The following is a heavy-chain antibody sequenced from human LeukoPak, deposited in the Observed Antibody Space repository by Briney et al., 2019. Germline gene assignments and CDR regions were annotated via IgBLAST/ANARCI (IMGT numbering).Heavy chain of an antibody. CDR2: IYYSGST. Sequence: PSETLSLTCTVSGGSISSYYWSWIRQPPGKGLEWIGYIYYSGSTNYNPSLKSRVTISVDTSKNQFSLKLSSVTAADTAVYYCARHSARGITGFGNWGQGTLVTVSS. V-gene: IGHV4-59*08. D-gene: IGHD1-20*01. CDR1: GGSISSYY. J-gene: IGHJ4*02. CDR3: ARHSARGITGFGN.